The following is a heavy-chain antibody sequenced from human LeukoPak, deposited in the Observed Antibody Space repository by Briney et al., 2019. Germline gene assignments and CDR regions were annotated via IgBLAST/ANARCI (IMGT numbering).Heavy chain of an antibody. CDR3: ARDRASSGWYEFDY. J-gene: IGHJ4*02. D-gene: IGHD6-19*01. CDR2: IKQDGSEK. Sequence: GGSLRLSCAASGFTSSNYWMSWVRQAPRKGLEWVANIKQDGSEKYYVDSVKGRFTISRDNAKNSLYLQMNSLRAEDTAVYYCARDRASSGWYEFDYWGQGTLVTVSS. CDR1: GFTSSNYW. V-gene: IGHV3-7*01.